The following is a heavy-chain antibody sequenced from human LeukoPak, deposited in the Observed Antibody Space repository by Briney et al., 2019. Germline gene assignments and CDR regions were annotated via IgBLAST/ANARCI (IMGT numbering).Heavy chain of an antibody. Sequence: NSGGSLRLSCAASGFTFSSYSMNWVRQAPGKGLEWVSSISSSSSYIYYADSVKGRFTISRDNAKNSLYLQMNSLRAEDTAVYYCASSNGSGWYRWGQGTLVTVSS. J-gene: IGHJ4*02. CDR3: ASSNGSGWYR. V-gene: IGHV3-21*01. CDR1: GFTFSSYS. D-gene: IGHD6-19*01. CDR2: ISSSSSYI.